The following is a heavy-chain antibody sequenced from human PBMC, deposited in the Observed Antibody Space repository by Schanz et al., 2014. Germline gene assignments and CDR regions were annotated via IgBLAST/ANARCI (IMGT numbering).Heavy chain of an antibody. Sequence: EVQLVQSGGGLVQPGGSLRLSCAASGFTFGDYAMTWVRQAPGKGLEWVSAISGSGGSTYYADSVKGRFTISRDNSKNTLYLQMNSLRAEDTAVYYCAKGRFGELSAFDIWSQGTMVTVSS. D-gene: IGHD3-10*01. V-gene: IGHV3-23*04. CDR3: AKGRFGELSAFDI. CDR1: GFTFGDYA. CDR2: ISGSGGST. J-gene: IGHJ3*02.